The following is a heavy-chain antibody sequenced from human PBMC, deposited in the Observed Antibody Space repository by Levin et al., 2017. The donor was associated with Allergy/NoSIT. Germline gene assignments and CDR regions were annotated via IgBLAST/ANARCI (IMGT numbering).Heavy chain of an antibody. CDR3: ARVLERGVWTAQPFDY. J-gene: IGHJ4*02. Sequence: GGSLRLSCAASGFTFSSYSMNWVRQAPGKGLEWVSSISSSSSYIYYADSVKGRFTISRDNAKNSLYLQMNSLRAEDTAVYYCARVLERGVWTAQPFDYWGQGTLVTVSS. V-gene: IGHV3-21*01. CDR1: GFTFSSYS. D-gene: IGHD6-13*01. CDR2: ISSSSSYI.